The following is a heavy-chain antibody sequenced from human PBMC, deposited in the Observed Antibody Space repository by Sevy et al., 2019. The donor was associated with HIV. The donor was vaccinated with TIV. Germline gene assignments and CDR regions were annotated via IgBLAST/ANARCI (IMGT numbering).Heavy chain of an antibody. J-gene: IGHJ1*01. V-gene: IGHV3-48*03. CDR1: GFTFSSYE. CDR2: CSNSGSII. CDR3: AREDGSRQYFQY. D-gene: IGHD6-13*01. Sequence: GGSLRLSCVASGFTFSSYEMNWVRRAPGKGLEWVSHCSNSGSIIDYEDSVKGRFTISRDNAKNSLYLQMNSLRAEDTAVYYCAREDGSRQYFQYWGQGTLVTVSS.